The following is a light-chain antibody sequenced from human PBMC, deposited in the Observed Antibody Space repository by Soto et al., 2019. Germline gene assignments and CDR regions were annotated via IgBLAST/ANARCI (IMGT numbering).Light chain of an antibody. CDR3: QQWVT. Sequence: DIQMTQSPSTLSASVGDRANITCRASQSISGWLAWYQQKPGKAPKLLIYKASNLETGVPSRFSGSGSGTEFSLTISSLQPDDFATYYCQQWVTFGPGTKVDIK. J-gene: IGKJ3*01. CDR1: QSISGW. V-gene: IGKV1-5*03. CDR2: KAS.